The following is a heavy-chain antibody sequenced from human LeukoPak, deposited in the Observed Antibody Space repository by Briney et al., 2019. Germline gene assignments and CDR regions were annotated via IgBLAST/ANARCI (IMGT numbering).Heavy chain of an antibody. CDR1: GFTFSRYY. Sequence: GGSLRLSCAASGFTFSRYYMSWIRQAPGKGLEWLSYISDSASTVFYADSVKGRFTISRDNSKNTLSLQMNSLRAEDTAIYYCAKDLSGSYDYWGQGTLVTVSS. V-gene: IGHV3-11*01. J-gene: IGHJ4*02. CDR2: ISDSASTV. D-gene: IGHD1-26*01. CDR3: AKDLSGSYDY.